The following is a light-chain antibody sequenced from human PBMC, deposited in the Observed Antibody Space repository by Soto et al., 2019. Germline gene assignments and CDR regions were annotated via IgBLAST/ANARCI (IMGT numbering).Light chain of an antibody. CDR3: QQYGTSPST. V-gene: IGKV3D-20*01. CDR1: QSVSGSY. J-gene: IGKJ2*01. CDR2: DAS. Sequence: EIVLTQSPATLSLSPGERATLSCAASQSVSGSYLAWYQQKPGLAPRLLIYDASSRATGIPDRFSGSGSGTDFTLTISRLEPEDFAVYYCQQYGTSPSTFGQGTKLEIK.